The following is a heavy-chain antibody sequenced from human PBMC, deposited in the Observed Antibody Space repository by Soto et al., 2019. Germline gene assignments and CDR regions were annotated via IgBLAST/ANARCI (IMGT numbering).Heavy chain of an antibody. CDR2: ISAYNGNT. CDR1: GYTFTSYG. Sequence: ASVKVSCKASGYTFTSYGISWVRQAPGQGLEWMGWISAYNGNTNYAQKLQGRVTMTTDKSTSTAYMELRSLRSDDTSVYYCARELRITMVRGRYGAFDIWGQGTMVTVSS. CDR3: ARELRITMVRGRYGAFDI. D-gene: IGHD3-10*01. J-gene: IGHJ3*02. V-gene: IGHV1-18*01.